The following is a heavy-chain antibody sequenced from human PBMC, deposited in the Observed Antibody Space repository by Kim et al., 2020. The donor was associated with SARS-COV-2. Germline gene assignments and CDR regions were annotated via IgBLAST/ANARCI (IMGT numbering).Heavy chain of an antibody. J-gene: IGHJ4*02. Sequence: GGSLRLSCAASGFTFSNYYMSWIRQAPGKGLEWLSYISSGSSYTNYADSVKGRFTISRDNAKNSLYLQMNSLRAEDTAMYYCARVDAGGSSWYNLASWGQGPLVTVSS. CDR1: GFTFSNYY. CDR3: ARVDAGGSSWYNLAS. V-gene: IGHV3-11*05. CDR2: ISSGSSYT. D-gene: IGHD6-13*01.